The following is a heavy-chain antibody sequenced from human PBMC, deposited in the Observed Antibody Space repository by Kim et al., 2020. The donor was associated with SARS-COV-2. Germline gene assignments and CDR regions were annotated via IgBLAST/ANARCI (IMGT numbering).Heavy chain of an antibody. Sequence: GGSLRLSCAASGFTFSRYWMSWVRQAPGKGLEWVANIKQDGSEKYYVDSVKGRFTISRDNAKKSLYLQMNSLRAEDTAVYYCARDPPDYGDYASGGMDVWGQGTTVTVSS. CDR1: GFTFSRYW. CDR3: ARDPPDYGDYASGGMDV. D-gene: IGHD4-17*01. V-gene: IGHV3-7*01. J-gene: IGHJ6*02. CDR2: IKQDGSEK.